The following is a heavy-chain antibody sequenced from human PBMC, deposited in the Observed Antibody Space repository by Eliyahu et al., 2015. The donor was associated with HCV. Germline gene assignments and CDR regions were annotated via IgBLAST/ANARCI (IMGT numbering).Heavy chain of an antibody. CDR2: ICHDGRA. CDR1: GGSIXTYH. V-gene: IGHV4-59*01. Sequence: QEQLQESGPGLVKPSETLSLSCTVSGGSIXTYHWSWIRQAPGKGLQWIGYICHDGRANYNPSLTGRVSISVDTSKNQFFLSLKSVTAADTATYYCARASDRSHYCDINDSSFNWLDPWGRGTLVTVSS. CDR3: ARASDRSHYCDINDSSFNWLDP. J-gene: IGHJ5*02. D-gene: IGHD3-22*01.